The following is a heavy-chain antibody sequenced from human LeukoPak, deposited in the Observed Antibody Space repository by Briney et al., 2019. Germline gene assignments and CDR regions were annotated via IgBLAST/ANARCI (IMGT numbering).Heavy chain of an antibody. V-gene: IGHV4-59*01. CDR1: GGSISSYY. CDR3: ARAGLLWFGESDV. Sequence: SETLSLTCTVSGGSISSYYWSWIRQPPGKGLEWIGYIYYSGSTNYNPSLKSRVTISLDTSKNQFSLKLNSVTAADTAVYYCARAGLLWFGESDVWGKGTTVTISS. J-gene: IGHJ6*04. CDR2: IYYSGST. D-gene: IGHD3-10*01.